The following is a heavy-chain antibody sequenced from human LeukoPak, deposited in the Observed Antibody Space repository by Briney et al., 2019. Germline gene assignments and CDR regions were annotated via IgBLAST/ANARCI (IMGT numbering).Heavy chain of an antibody. J-gene: IGHJ3*02. D-gene: IGHD3-22*01. CDR2: MNPNSGNT. V-gene: IGHV1-8*01. CDR1: GYTFTSYD. CDR3: ARGSSDSGYYDGAFDI. Sequence: ASVKVSCKASGYTFTSYDINWVRQATGQGLEWMGWMNPNSGNTGYAQKFQGRVTMTRNTSISTAYMELSSLRSEDTAVYYCARGSSDSGYYDGAFDIWGQGTMVTVSS.